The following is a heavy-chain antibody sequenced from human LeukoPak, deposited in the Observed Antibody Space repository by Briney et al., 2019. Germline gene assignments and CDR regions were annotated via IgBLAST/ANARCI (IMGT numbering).Heavy chain of an antibody. CDR2: ISWNSGSI. J-gene: IGHJ4*02. CDR1: GFTFDDYA. V-gene: IGHV3-9*03. Sequence: GGSLRLSCAASGFTFDDYAMHWVRQAPGKGLEWVSGISWNSGSIGHADSVKGRFTISRDNAKNSLYLQMNSLRAEDMALYYCAKAGRRYCSGGSCYWFDYWGQGTLVTVSS. CDR3: AKAGRRYCSGGSCYWFDY. D-gene: IGHD2-15*01.